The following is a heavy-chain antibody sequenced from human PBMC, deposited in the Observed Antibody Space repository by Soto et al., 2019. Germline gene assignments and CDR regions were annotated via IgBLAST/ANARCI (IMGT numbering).Heavy chain of an antibody. CDR3: AKGSRPKGRWNPYYYYYMDV. J-gene: IGHJ6*03. CDR1: GFTFDDYA. CDR2: ISWNSGSI. V-gene: IGHV3-9*01. D-gene: IGHD1-1*01. Sequence: GGSLRLSCAASGFTFDDYAMHWVRQAPGKGLEWVSGISWNSGSIGYADSVKGRFTISRDNAKNSLYLQMNSLRAEDTALYYCAKGSRPKGRWNPYYYYYMDVWGKGTTVTVSS.